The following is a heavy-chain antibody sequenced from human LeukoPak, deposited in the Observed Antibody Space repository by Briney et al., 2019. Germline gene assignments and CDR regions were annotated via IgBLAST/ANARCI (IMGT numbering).Heavy chain of an antibody. CDR3: ARAYWLYHFDY. D-gene: IGHD6-19*01. CDR1: GGSISSYY. Sequence: SETLSLTCTVSGGSISSYYWSWIRQPPGRGLEWIGYIYYSGSTNYNPSLKSRVTISVDTSKNQFSLKLSSVTAADTAVYYCARAYWLYHFDYWGQGTLVTVSS. CDR2: IYYSGST. J-gene: IGHJ4*02. V-gene: IGHV4-59*01.